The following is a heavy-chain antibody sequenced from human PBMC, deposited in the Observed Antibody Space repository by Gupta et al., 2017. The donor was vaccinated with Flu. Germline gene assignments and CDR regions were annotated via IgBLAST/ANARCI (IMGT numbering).Heavy chain of an antibody. D-gene: IGHD6-13*01. CDR3: ARDFGSSWGLDTFDP. CDR2: ISSSSSYI. J-gene: IGHJ5*02. V-gene: IGHV3-21*01. Sequence: APGKGLEWVSSISSSSSYIYYADSVKGRFTISRDNAKNSLYLQMNSLRAEDTAVYYCARDFGSSWGLDTFDPWGQGTLVTVSS.